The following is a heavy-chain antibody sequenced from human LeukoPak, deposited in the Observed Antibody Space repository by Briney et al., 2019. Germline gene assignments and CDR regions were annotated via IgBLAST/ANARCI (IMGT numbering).Heavy chain of an antibody. J-gene: IGHJ3*02. Sequence: GESLKISCKGSGYSFTSYWIGWVRQMPGKGLEWMGIIYPGDPDTRYSPSFQGQVTISADKSISTAYLQWSSLKASDTAMYYCARLRNYGGNVLASYAFDIWGQGTMVTVSS. V-gene: IGHV5-51*01. CDR3: ARLRNYGGNVLASYAFDI. CDR2: IYPGDPDT. CDR1: GYSFTSYW. D-gene: IGHD4-23*01.